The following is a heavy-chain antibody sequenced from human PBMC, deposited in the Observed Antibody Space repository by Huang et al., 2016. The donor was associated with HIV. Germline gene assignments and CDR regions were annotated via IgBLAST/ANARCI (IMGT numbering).Heavy chain of an antibody. CDR2: IDYSGST. J-gene: IGHJ4*02. CDR1: GGSISTHY. Sequence: QVQLQESGPGLVKPSETLSLTCTVSGGSISTHYWSWIRQPPGKGLEWIGSIDYSGSTNYSPPLKSRVTILLDTSKIQFSLGVNSVTAADTAMYYCARDHHDFWRGYRRMYFFDHWGQGTLVTVSS. V-gene: IGHV4-59*11. CDR3: ARDHHDFWRGYRRMYFFDH. D-gene: IGHD3-3*01.